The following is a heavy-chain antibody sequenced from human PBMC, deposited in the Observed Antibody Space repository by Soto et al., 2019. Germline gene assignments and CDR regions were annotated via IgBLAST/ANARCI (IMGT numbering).Heavy chain of an antibody. Sequence: QVQLQQWGAGLLKPSETLSLTCAVYGGSFSGYYWSWIRQPPGKGLEWIGEINHSGSTNYNPSLKSRVTISVDTSKNQFSLKLSSVTAADTAVYYCARGRSYGYYYYDYMDVWGKGTTVTVSS. J-gene: IGHJ6*03. CDR1: GGSFSGYY. CDR2: INHSGST. CDR3: ARGRSYGYYYYDYMDV. V-gene: IGHV4-34*01. D-gene: IGHD5-18*01.